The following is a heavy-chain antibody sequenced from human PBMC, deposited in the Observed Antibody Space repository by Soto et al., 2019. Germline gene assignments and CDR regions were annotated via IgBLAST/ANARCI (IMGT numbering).Heavy chain of an antibody. Sequence: EVQLVQSGAEVKKPGASVNISCKVSGHVFTDYYIHWVQQAPGKGLEWMGLVDPEDGETIYAEKFQGRVTISADTSTDTPYRELSRLRSEDTAVYYCATTPGKPLNCFDPWGQGTLVTVSS. CDR3: ATTPGKPLNCFDP. V-gene: IGHV1-69-2*01. CDR2: VDPEDGET. CDR1: GHVFTDYY. J-gene: IGHJ5*02.